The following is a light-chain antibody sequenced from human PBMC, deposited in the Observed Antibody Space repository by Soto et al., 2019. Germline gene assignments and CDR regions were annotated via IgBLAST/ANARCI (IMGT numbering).Light chain of an antibody. Sequence: EIVMTQSPATLSVSPGEGATLSCRASQSVSRNLAWYQQKPGQAPRLLMYGVSTRATGVPARFSGSGSGTEFTRTISSLQSEEFAVYYCQQYYNWPRTFGQGTKVEIK. V-gene: IGKV3-15*01. CDR3: QQYYNWPRT. CDR2: GVS. J-gene: IGKJ1*01. CDR1: QSVSRN.